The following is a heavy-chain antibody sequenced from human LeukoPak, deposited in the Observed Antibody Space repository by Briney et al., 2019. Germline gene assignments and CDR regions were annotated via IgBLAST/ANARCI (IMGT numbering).Heavy chain of an antibody. CDR1: GFTFSSYG. D-gene: IGHD3-22*01. Sequence: QPGGSLRLSCAASGFTFSSYGMHWVRQAPGKGLEWVAVIWYDGSNKYYADSVKGRFTISRDISKNTLYLQMNSLRAEDTAVYYCAKVREVHNYYDSSGTFDYWGQGTLVTVSS. J-gene: IGHJ4*02. CDR3: AKVREVHNYYDSSGTFDY. V-gene: IGHV3-33*06. CDR2: IWYDGSNK.